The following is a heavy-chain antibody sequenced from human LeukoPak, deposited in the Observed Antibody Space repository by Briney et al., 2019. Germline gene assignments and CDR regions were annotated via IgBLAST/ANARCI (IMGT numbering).Heavy chain of an antibody. V-gene: IGHV3-33*01. CDR1: GFTFSSYG. J-gene: IGHJ4*02. CDR2: IWYDGSSK. Sequence: GGSLRLSCAASGFTFSSYGMHWVRQAPGKGLEWVAVIWYDGSSKYYADSVKGRFTISRDNSKNTLYLQMNSLRAEDTAVYYCARVGDTAMVTGENYFDYWGQGTLVTVSA. CDR3: ARVGDTAMVTGENYFDY. D-gene: IGHD5-18*01.